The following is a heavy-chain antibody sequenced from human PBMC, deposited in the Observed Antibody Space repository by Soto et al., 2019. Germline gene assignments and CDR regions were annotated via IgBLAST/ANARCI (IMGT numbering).Heavy chain of an antibody. V-gene: IGHV4-59*01. Sequence: SETLSLTCTVSNGSISNYYWTWIRQSPGKGLEWIGFVYYSGTTNYNPSLKSRVTISLHTSKNQFSLKLTSVTAADTAVYYCARAPRDAIPAYWGQGTLVTVSS. CDR1: NGSISNYY. J-gene: IGHJ4*02. CDR2: VYYSGTT. D-gene: IGHD2-2*01. CDR3: ARAPRDAIPAY.